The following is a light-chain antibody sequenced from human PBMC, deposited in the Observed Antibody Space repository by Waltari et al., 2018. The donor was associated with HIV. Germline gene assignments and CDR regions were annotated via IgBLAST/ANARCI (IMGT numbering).Light chain of an antibody. Sequence: DIVMTQSPDSLAVSLGERATINCKSSQSVLYNSNNKNYLAWYQQKPGQPPTLLIYWASTRESGVPDRFSGSGSETDFTLTISSLQAEDVALYYCQQYYSTPWTFGQGTKVEIK. CDR2: WAS. J-gene: IGKJ1*01. CDR3: QQYYSTPWT. V-gene: IGKV4-1*01. CDR1: QSVLYNSNNKNY.